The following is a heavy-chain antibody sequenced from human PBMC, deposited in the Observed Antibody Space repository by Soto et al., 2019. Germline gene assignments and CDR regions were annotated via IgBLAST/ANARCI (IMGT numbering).Heavy chain of an antibody. J-gene: IGHJ3*02. V-gene: IGHV3-30-3*01. CDR2: ISYDGSNK. Sequence: PGGSLRLSCAASGFTFSSYAMHWVRQAPGKGLEWVAVISYDGSNKYYADSVKGRFTISRDNSKNTLYLQMKSLRAEDTAVYYCARAPMGWFGELEAFDIWGQGTMVTVSS. CDR3: ARAPMGWFGELEAFDI. D-gene: IGHD3-10*01. CDR1: GFTFSSYA.